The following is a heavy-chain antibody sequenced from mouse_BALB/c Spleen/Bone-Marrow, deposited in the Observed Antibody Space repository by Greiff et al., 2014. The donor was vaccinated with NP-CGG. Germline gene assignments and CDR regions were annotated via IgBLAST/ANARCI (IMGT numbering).Heavy chain of an antibody. Sequence: VQLVESGAELMKPGASVKISCKATGYTFSSYWMEWVKQRPGHGLERIGEILPGSGSSNYNEKFKGKATFTADTSSNTAYVQLSSLTSEDSDVYYCARRGVHYWYFDVWGAGTTVTVSS. CDR3: ARRGVHYWYFDV. CDR2: ILPGSGSS. CDR1: GYTFSSYW. J-gene: IGHJ1*01. V-gene: IGHV1-9*01.